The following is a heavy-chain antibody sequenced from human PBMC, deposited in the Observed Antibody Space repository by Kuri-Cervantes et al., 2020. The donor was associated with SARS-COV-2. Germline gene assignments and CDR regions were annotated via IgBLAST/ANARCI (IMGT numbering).Heavy chain of an antibody. CDR1: GGSISNYY. CDR3: ARYSGSYYSDY. J-gene: IGHJ4*02. CDR2: INHSGST. V-gene: IGHV4-34*01. D-gene: IGHD1-26*01. Sequence: SETLSLTCTVSGGSISNYYWNWIRQSPGKGLEWIGEINHSGSTNYNPSLKSRVTISVDTSKNQFSLKLSSVTAADTAVYYCARYSGSYYSDYWGQGTLVTVSS.